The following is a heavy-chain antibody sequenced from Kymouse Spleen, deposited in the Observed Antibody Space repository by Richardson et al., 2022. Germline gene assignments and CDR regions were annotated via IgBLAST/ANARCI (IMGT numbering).Heavy chain of an antibody. CDR3: ARDGGRLWFDY. Sequence: QVQLQESGPGLVKPSETLSLTCTVSGGSISSYYWSWIRQPPGKGLEWIGYIYYSGSTNYNPSLKSRVTISVDTSKNQFSLKLSSVTAADTAVYYCARDGGRLWFDYWGQGTLVTVSS. D-gene: IGHD5-18,IGHD5-18*01. V-gene: IGHV4-59*01. CDR2: IYYSGST. J-gene: IGHJ4*02. CDR1: GGSISSYY.